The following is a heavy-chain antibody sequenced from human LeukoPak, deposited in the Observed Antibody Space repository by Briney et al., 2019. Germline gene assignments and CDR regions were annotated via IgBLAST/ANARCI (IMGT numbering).Heavy chain of an antibody. V-gene: IGHV1-2*02. CDR2: INPKTGVT. CDR1: GYTFTGYY. CDR3: ARAYYYYYYMDV. Sequence: ASVKVSCKASGYTFTGYYLHWMRQAPGQGLEWMGWINPKTGVTYYTQKFQGRVTMTRDTSISTAYMELSRLRSDDTAIFYCARAYYYYYYMDVWGKGTTVTISS. J-gene: IGHJ6*03.